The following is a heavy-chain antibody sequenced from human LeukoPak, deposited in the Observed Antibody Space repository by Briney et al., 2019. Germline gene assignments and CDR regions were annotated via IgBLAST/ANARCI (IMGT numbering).Heavy chain of an antibody. D-gene: IGHD4-17*01. CDR2: IKQDGSEK. CDR1: GFTLSSYW. J-gene: IGHJ4*02. Sequence: GGSLRLSCAASGFTLSSYWMSWVRQAPGKGLEWVANIKQDGSEKYYVDSVKGRFTISRDNAKNSLYLQMNSLRAEDTAVYYCARGEDYDVFFGYWGQGTLVTVSS. V-gene: IGHV3-7*01. CDR3: ARGEDYDVFFGY.